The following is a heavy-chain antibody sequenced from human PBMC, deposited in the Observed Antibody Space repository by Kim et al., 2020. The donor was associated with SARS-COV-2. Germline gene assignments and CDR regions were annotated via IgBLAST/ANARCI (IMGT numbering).Heavy chain of an antibody. CDR3: ARDHPFGSYYDNGGDYPI. CDR2: IWCDGSNK. D-gene: IGHD3-22*01. CDR1: GFTFSSYG. V-gene: IGHV3-33*01. J-gene: IGHJ4*02. Sequence: GGSLRLSCAASGFTFSSYGMNWVRQAPGKGLEWVAVIWCDGSNKYYADSVKGRFTISRDNSKNTLYLQMNSLRAEDTAVYYCARDHPFGSYYDNGGDYPIWGQGTLVTVSS.